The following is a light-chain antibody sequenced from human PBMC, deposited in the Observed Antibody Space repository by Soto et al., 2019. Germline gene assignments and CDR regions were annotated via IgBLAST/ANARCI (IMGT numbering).Light chain of an antibody. CDR1: QSVSTSY. V-gene: IGKV3-20*01. CDR2: GAS. CDR3: QQYSTSPPT. J-gene: IGKJ4*01. Sequence: EIVLTQSPGTLSLSPGERATLSCRASQSVSTSYLAWYQQKPGHATMLLINGASSRATGIPDRFGGSGSGTDFTLTISRLEPEDFSVYYCQQYSTSPPTFGGGTKVAIK.